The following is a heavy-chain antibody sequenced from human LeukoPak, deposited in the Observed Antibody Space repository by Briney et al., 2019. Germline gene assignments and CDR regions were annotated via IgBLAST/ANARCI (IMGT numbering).Heavy chain of an antibody. V-gene: IGHV3-23*01. J-gene: IGHJ4*02. CDR2: ISGSGGST. CDR3: AKAHSGYDSLDY. CDR1: GFTFDDYA. Sequence: GGSLRLSCAASGFTFDDYAMSWVRQAPGKGLEWVSAISGSGGSTYYADSVKGRFTISRDNSKNTLYLQMNSLRAEDTAVYYCAKAHSGYDSLDYWGQGTLVTVSS. D-gene: IGHD5-12*01.